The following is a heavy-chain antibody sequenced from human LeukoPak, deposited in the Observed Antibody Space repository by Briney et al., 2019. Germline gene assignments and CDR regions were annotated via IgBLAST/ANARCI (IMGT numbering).Heavy chain of an antibody. V-gene: IGHV3-21*01. J-gene: IGHJ6*02. CDR2: ISSSSSYI. CDR3: AKDRDYYYYYGMDA. CDR1: GFTVSSNY. D-gene: IGHD5-24*01. Sequence: GGSLRLSCAASGFTVSSNYMSWVRQAPGKGLEWVSSISSSSSYIYYADSVKGRFTISRDNAKNSLYLQMNSLRAEDTAVYYCAKDRDYYYYYGMDAWGQGTTVTVSS.